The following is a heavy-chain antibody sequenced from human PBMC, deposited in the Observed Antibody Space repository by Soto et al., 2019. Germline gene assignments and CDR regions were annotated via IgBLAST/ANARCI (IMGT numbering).Heavy chain of an antibody. CDR3: ARAWTATAGWANWFDR. V-gene: IGHV4-31*03. J-gene: IGHJ5*02. CDR1: GGSISGEGYY. CDR2: IPYSGSS. D-gene: IGHD6-13*01. Sequence: QVQLQESGPGLVEPSQTLSLTCTVSGGSISGEGYYWSWIRPYSGRGLEWIGYIPYSGSSYYNPSLKSRVTISVDASKTQFFLKPSSVAAADKAVYYCARAWTATAGWANWFDRWGQGTLVTVSS.